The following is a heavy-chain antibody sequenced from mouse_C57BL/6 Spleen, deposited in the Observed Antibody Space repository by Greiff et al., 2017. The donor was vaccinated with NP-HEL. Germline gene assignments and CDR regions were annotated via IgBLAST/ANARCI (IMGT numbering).Heavy chain of an antibody. CDR1: GYTFTSYG. Sequence: QVQLKQSGAELARPGASVKLSCKASGYTFTSYGISWVKQRTGQGLEWIGEIYPRSGNTYYNEKFKGKATLTADKSSSTAYMELRSLTSEDSAVYFCARPPLEGFAYWGQGTLVTVSA. V-gene: IGHV1-81*01. CDR3: ARPPLEGFAY. J-gene: IGHJ3*01. CDR2: IYPRSGNT.